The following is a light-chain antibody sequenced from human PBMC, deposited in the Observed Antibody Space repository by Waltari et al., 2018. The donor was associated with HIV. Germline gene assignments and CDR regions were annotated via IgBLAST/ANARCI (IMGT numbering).Light chain of an antibody. Sequence: SHELTQPPSVSVSPGQTARITCSGDVLAKQYAYWYQQKPGQAPVVVIYKDTERPSGIPERFSGSTSGTTVTLTISGLQAEDEGDYYCQSADTRGSYLVFGGGTKLTVL. CDR1: VLAKQY. J-gene: IGLJ3*02. CDR3: QSADTRGSYLV. CDR2: KDT. V-gene: IGLV3-25*03.